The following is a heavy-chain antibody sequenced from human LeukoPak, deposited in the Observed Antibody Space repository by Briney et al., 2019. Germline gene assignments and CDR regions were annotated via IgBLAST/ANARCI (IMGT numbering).Heavy chain of an antibody. Sequence: SETLSLTCTVSGGSISGYYWSWIRQPPGKGLEWIGYIYYSGSTNYNPSLKSRVTISVDTSKDQFSLKLSSVTAADTAVYYCARGEEQWLTLDYWGQGTLVTVSS. J-gene: IGHJ4*02. CDR2: IYYSGST. V-gene: IGHV4-59*01. CDR3: ARGEEQWLTLDY. CDR1: GGSISGYY. D-gene: IGHD6-19*01.